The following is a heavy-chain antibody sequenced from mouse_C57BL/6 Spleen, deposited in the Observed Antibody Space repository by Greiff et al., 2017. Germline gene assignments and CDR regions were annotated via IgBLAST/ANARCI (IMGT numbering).Heavy chain of an antibody. CDR1: GYTFTSYW. Sequence: QVQLQQPGAELVMPGASVKLSCKASGYTFTSYWMHWVKQRPGQGLEWIGEIDPSDRYTKSNQKFKGKSTLTVDKSSSTAYMQLSSLTADDAAVYYCSQEGGGNPFAYWGQGTLVTVSA. D-gene: IGHD2-1*01. CDR2: IDPSDRYT. V-gene: IGHV1-69*01. CDR3: SQEGGGNPFAY. J-gene: IGHJ3*01.